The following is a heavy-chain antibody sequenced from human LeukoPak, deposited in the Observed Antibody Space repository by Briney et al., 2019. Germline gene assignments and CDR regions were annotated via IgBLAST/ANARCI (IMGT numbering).Heavy chain of an antibody. Sequence: PSETLSLTCTVSGGSISSGDYYWSWIRQPPGKGLEWIGYIYYSGSTYYNPSLKSRVTISVDTSKNQFSLKLSSVTAADTAVYYCAGYRLVRGAFDIWGQGTMVTVSS. CDR2: IYYSGST. J-gene: IGHJ3*02. D-gene: IGHD6-19*01. CDR3: AGYRLVRGAFDI. V-gene: IGHV4-30-4*01. CDR1: GGSISSGDYY.